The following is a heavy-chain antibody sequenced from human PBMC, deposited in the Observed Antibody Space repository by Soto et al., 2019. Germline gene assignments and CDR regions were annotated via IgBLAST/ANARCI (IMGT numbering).Heavy chain of an antibody. Sequence: QVQLVQSGAEVKKPGSSVKVSCKASGGTFSSYAISWVRQAPGQGLEWMGGIIPIFGTANYAQKFQGRVTITSDESTSTADMALSSLGSEDTDVDYCARDPRGDVGNYDYGMDVWGQGTTVTFSS. V-gene: IGHV1-69*01. J-gene: IGHJ6*02. D-gene: IGHD3-16*01. CDR3: ARDPRGDVGNYDYGMDV. CDR2: IIPIFGTA. CDR1: GGTFSSYA.